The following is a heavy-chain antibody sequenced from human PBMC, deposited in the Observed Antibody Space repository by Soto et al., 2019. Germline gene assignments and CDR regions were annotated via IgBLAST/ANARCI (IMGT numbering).Heavy chain of an antibody. CDR3: ARPSIAALWFDP. J-gene: IGHJ5*02. Sequence: SETLSLTCTVSGGSISSSSYYWGWIRQPPGKGLEWIGSIYYSGSTYYNPSLKSRVTISVDTSKNQFSLKLSSVTAADTAVYYCARPSIAALWFDPWGQGTLVTVSS. D-gene: IGHD6-6*01. CDR2: IYYSGST. V-gene: IGHV4-39*01. CDR1: GGSISSSSYY.